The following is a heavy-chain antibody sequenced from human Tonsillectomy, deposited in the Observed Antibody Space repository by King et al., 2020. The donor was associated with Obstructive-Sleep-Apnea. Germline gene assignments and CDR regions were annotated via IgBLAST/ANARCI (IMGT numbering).Heavy chain of an antibody. Sequence: VQLVEFGGGLVKPGGSLRLSCAASGFTFSNYNMNWVRQAPGKGLEWVSSISGSSSYIYYADSVKGRFTISRENAKNSLYLQMNSLRAEDTAVYYCARDRGWLVHFDYWGQGTLVTASS. CDR2: ISGSSSYI. D-gene: IGHD6-19*01. J-gene: IGHJ4*02. CDR1: GFTFSNYN. V-gene: IGHV3-21*01. CDR3: ARDRGWLVHFDY.